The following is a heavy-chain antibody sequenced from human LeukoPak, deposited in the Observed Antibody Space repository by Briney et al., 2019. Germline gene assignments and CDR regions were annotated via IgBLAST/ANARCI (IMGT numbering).Heavy chain of an antibody. J-gene: IGHJ4*02. Sequence: GGTLRLSCAASGFTFSSYGMSWVRQAPGKGLEWVSAISGSGGSTYYADSVKGRFTISRDNSKNTLYLQMNSLRAEDTAVYYCAKDLLLWFGELLFYFDYWGQGTLVTVSS. V-gene: IGHV3-23*01. CDR1: GFTFSSYG. CDR3: AKDLLLWFGELLFYFDY. CDR2: ISGSGGST. D-gene: IGHD3-10*01.